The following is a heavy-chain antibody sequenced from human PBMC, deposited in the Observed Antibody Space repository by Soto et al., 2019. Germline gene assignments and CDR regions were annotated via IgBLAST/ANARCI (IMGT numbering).Heavy chain of an antibody. CDR3: ARVKREFYDILTGYEYYFDY. V-gene: IGHV4-30-2*01. D-gene: IGHD3-9*01. J-gene: IGHJ4*02. CDR2: IYHSGST. CDR1: GGSISSGGYS. Sequence: SETLSLTCAVSGGSISSGGYSWSWIRQPPGKGLEWIGYIYHSGSTYYNPSLKSRVTISVDRSKNQFSLKLSSVTAADTAVYYCARVKREFYDILTGYEYYFDYWGQGTLVTVSS.